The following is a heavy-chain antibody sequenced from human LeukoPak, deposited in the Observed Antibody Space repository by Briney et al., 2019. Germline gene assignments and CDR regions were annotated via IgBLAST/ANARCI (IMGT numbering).Heavy chain of an antibody. CDR2: INHSGAA. V-gene: IGHV4-34*01. Sequence: SETLSLTCAVYGGSFSGYYWNWLRQPPGRGLVWIGEINHSGAATYNPSLKSRVTMSVDTFKNQFSLKMTSVTAADSAVYYCARETLWGTYRRLYHFDSWGQGSLVTVSS. CDR3: ARETLWGTYRRLYHFDS. CDR1: GGSFSGYY. D-gene: IGHD3-16*02. J-gene: IGHJ4*02.